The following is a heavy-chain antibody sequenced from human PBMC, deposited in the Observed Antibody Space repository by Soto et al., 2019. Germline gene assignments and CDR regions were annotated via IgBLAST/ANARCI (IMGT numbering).Heavy chain of an antibody. D-gene: IGHD3-22*01. Sequence: KASETLSLTCTVSRGYVNTFHWSWVRQPAGKGLEWIGRIFPNGNTDYSPSLKSRVTLSVDTSKNHFSLKLSSVTAADTAVYYCARHKTTMLTVVSAFDPWGQGTRVTVSS. CDR3: ARHKTTMLTVVSAFDP. CDR2: IFPNGNT. V-gene: IGHV4-4*07. J-gene: IGHJ5*02. CDR1: RGYVNTFH.